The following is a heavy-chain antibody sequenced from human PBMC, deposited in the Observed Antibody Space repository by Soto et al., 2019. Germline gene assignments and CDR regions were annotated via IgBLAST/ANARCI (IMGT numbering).Heavy chain of an antibody. V-gene: IGHV3-48*02. CDR3: ARDPHGMDV. Sequence: EVQLVESGGGLVQPGGSLRLSCAASGFAFSGYSMNWVRQAPGKGLEWLSYISSSSTTIYYVDSVGGRFTISRDNGKYSLYLQMNSLRDEDTAVYFCARDPHGMDVWGQGTTVTVSS. CDR2: ISSSSTTI. CDR1: GFAFSGYS. J-gene: IGHJ6*02.